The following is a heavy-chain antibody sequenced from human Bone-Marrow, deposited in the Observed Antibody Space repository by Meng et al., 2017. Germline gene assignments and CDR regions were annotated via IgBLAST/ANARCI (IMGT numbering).Heavy chain of an antibody. CDR2: IYHSGST. D-gene: IGHD6-19*01. J-gene: IGHJ4*02. V-gene: IGHV4-38-2*02. CDR1: GYSISSGYY. CDR3: ARDKGQWLDWRVYYFDY. Sequence: SETLSLPCTLSGYSISSGYYWGWTRQPPGKGLEWIGSIYHSGSTYYNPSLKRRVTISVDTSKNQFSLKLSSVTAADTAVYYCARDKGQWLDWRVYYFDYWGQGTLVTVSS.